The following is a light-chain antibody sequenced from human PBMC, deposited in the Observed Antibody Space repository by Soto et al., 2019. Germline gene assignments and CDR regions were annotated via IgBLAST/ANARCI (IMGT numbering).Light chain of an antibody. CDR2: AAY. CDR3: QQFASSPL. Sequence: EIVLTQSPGTLSLSPGERATLSCRASQSVNSRNLAWYQQKPGQAPRLLIYAAYSRATGIPDRFSGSGSGTDFTLTISRLEPDDFAVYYCQQFASSPLFGQGTKLEIK. CDR1: QSVNSRN. J-gene: IGKJ2*01. V-gene: IGKV3-20*01.